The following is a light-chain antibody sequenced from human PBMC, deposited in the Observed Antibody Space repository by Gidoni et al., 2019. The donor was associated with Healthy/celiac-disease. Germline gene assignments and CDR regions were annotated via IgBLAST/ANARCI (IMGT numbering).Light chain of an antibody. CDR3: QQRRGT. V-gene: IGKV3-11*01. CDR2: DAS. CDR1: QSVSSY. J-gene: IGKJ4*01. Sequence: EIVLTQSPATLSLSPGERATLSCRACQSVSSYLAWYQQKPGQAPRLLIYDASNRATGIPARFSGSGSGTDFTLTISSLEPEDFAVYYCQQRRGTFGGWTKVEIK.